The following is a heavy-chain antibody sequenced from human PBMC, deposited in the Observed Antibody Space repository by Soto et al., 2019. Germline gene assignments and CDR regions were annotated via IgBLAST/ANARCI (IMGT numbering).Heavy chain of an antibody. CDR3: ATDDNTRPFEY. Sequence: ASLTVSRTSSVCTFSDSVVHCVRQARGQSLEWMGRILVDSHNTKSAQKFTERVPISWDVSTSTAFMELRSLRSEDPAVYYCATDDNTRPFEYWGPGTRVNGS. CDR2: ILVDSHNT. V-gene: IGHV1-58*01. J-gene: IGHJ4*02. D-gene: IGHD1-26*01. CDR1: VCTFSDSV.